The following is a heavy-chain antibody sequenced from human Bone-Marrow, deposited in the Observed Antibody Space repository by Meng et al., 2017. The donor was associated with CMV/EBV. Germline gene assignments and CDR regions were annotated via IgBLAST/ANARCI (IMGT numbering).Heavy chain of an antibody. CDR1: GYTFTVYY. CDR3: ARDGLYVTNAHGFDI. CDR2: ISPNSGGT. J-gene: IGHJ3*02. Sequence: ASVKVSCKASGYTFTVYYMHWVRQAPGQGLEWMGWISPNSGGTNYAQKFQGRVTMTRDTSISTVYMELGRLRSDDSAVYYCARDGLYVTNAHGFDIWGQGTRVTVSS. D-gene: IGHD2-8*01. V-gene: IGHV1-2*02.